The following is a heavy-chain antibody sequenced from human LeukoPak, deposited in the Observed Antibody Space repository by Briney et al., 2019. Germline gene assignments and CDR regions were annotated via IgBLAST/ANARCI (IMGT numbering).Heavy chain of an antibody. D-gene: IGHD4-17*01. Sequence: PGGSLRLSCAASGFSVSSNYMSWVRQAPGKGLEWVSVIYSGGRTEYAEYADSVKGRFTISRDNSKNTLYLQMNSLRAEDTAVYYCARGIGSTVFFDYWGQGTLVTVSS. CDR1: GFSVSSNY. J-gene: IGHJ4*02. V-gene: IGHV3-53*01. CDR2: IYSGGRTEYA. CDR3: ARGIGSTVFFDY.